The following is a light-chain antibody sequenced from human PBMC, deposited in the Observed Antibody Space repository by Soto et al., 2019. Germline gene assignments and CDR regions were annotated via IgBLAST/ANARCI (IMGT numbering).Light chain of an antibody. CDR2: KAS. Sequence: DIQMTQSPSTLSGSVGDRVTISCRASQTISSWLAWYQQKPGKAPKLLIYKASTLKSGVPSRFSGNGSGTEFTLTISSLQPDDFETYYCQHYNSYSEAFGQGTKVDIX. CDR3: QHYNSYSEA. J-gene: IGKJ1*01. CDR1: QTISSW. V-gene: IGKV1-5*03.